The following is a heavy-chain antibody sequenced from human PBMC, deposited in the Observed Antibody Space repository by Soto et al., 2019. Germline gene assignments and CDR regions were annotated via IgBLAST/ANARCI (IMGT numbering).Heavy chain of an antibody. CDR1: EFTFSSYA. V-gene: IGHV3-23*01. CDR3: VKLRGGSGWSFDY. J-gene: IGHJ4*02. D-gene: IGHD6-19*01. Sequence: EVQVLDSGGGLVQPGGSLRLSCAASEFTFSSYAMSWVRQAPGKGLEWVSSITGSGGNTHYADSVKGRFTISRDNSKNTIYLQMSSLRADDTAVYYCVKLRGGSGWSFDYWGQGTVVTVSS. CDR2: ITGSGGNT.